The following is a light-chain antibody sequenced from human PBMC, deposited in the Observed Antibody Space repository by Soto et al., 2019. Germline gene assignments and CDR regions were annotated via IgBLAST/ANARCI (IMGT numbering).Light chain of an antibody. CDR2: EGT. V-gene: IGLV2-23*01. CDR1: SSDVGNYNF. CDR3: CSYAGNSKYV. J-gene: IGLJ1*01. Sequence: QSALTQSASMSGSPGQSITISCTGTSSDVGNYNFVSWYQQHPGKAPKLMIYEGTKRPSGVSNRFSGSKSGNTASLTISGLQAEDEADYYCCSYAGNSKYVFGTGTKLTVL.